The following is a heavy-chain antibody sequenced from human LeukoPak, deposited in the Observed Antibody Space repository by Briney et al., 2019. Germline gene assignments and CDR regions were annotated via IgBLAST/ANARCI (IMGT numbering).Heavy chain of an antibody. J-gene: IGHJ3*02. Sequence: GGSLRLSCAASGFTVSSNYMSWVRQAPGKGLEWVSVIYSGGSTYYADSVKGRFTISRDNAKNSLYLEMSSLRAEDTAVYYCARDSNPGDSSGYYDAFDIWGQGTKVTVSS. V-gene: IGHV3-53*01. CDR1: GFTVSSNY. CDR3: ARDSNPGDSSGYYDAFDI. CDR2: IYSGGST. D-gene: IGHD3-22*01.